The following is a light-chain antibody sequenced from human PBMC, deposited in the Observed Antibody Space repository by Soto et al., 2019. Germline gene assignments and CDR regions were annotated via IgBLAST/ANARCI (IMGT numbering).Light chain of an antibody. CDR2: DAS. Sequence: DIQMTQCTSSVSASVGDRVTITCRASQGISSWLAWYQPKTGKAPKLLIYDASSLASGVPSRFRGSGSWTECTLTISSLQPDDVATDYCQQYNSYSWTFGQGTEVDIK. CDR3: QQYNSYSWT. V-gene: IGKV1-5*01. CDR1: QGISSW. J-gene: IGKJ1*01.